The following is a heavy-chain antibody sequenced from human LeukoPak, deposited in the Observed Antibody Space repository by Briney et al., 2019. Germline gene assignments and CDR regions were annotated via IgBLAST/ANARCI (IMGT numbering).Heavy chain of an antibody. CDR2: IIHIFGTA. V-gene: IGHV1-69*05. CDR3: ARADRSYANWFDP. J-gene: IGHJ5*02. CDR1: GGTFSSYA. Sequence: GASVTVSCKASGGTFSSYAISWVRQAPGQGLEWMGGIIHIFGTANYAQKFQGRVTITTDESTSTAYMELSSLRSEDTAVYYCARADRSYANWFDPWGQGTLVTVSS. D-gene: IGHD4-17*01.